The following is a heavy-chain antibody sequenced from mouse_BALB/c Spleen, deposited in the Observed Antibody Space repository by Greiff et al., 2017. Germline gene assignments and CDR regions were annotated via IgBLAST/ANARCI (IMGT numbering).Heavy chain of an antibody. CDR1: GFTFSSFG. D-gene: IGHD2-10*02. CDR2: ISSGSSTI. Sequence: EVHLVESGGGLVQPGGSRKLSCAASGFTFSSFGMHWVRQAPEKGLEWVAYISSGSSTIYYADTVKGRFTISRDNPKNTLFLQMTSLRSEDTAMYYCARWAFPSAMDYWGQGTSVTVSS. V-gene: IGHV5-17*02. CDR3: ARWAFPSAMDY. J-gene: IGHJ4*01.